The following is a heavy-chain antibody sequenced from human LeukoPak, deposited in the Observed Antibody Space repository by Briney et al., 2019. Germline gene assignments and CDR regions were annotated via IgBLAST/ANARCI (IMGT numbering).Heavy chain of an antibody. CDR1: GFTFNTVW. V-gene: IGHV3-7*01. CDR2: IKGDGSEK. CDR3: ARLGYASAWSYWYFDL. J-gene: IGHJ2*01. D-gene: IGHD6-19*01. Sequence: AGGSLRLSCAASGFTFNTVWMTWVRQAPGKGLEWVANIKGDGSEKSYADSVRGRFTISRDNAQSSLFLQMNMLRVEDTAIYYCARLGYASAWSYWYFDLWGRGTLVTVSS.